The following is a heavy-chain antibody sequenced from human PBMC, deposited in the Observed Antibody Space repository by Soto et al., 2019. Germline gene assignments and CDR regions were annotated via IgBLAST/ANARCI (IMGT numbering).Heavy chain of an antibody. CDR1: GFTFSSYA. CDR3: ARAFRPGGVCFGESLTYFDY. Sequence: EVQLLESGGGLVQPGGSLRLSCAASGFTFSSYAMSWVRLAPGKGLEWVSAISGSGGSTYYADSVKGRFTISRDNSQNTLHLQMNSLRAEDTAVYYCARAFRPGGVCFGESLTYFDYWGQGTLVTVSS. V-gene: IGHV3-23*01. CDR2: ISGSGGST. D-gene: IGHD3-10*01. J-gene: IGHJ4*02.